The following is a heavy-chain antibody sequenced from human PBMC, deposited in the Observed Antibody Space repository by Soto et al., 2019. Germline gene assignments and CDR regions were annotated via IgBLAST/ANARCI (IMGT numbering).Heavy chain of an antibody. CDR3: ARTASRYGSGTFDY. Sequence: AASVKVSCKASGGTFSSYAISWVRQAPGQGLEWMGGIIPIFGTANYAQKFQGRVTITADESTSTAYMELSSLRSEDTAVYYCARTASRYGSGTFDYWGQGTLVTVSS. V-gene: IGHV1-69*13. CDR1: GGTFSSYA. CDR2: IIPIFGTA. D-gene: IGHD3-10*01. J-gene: IGHJ4*02.